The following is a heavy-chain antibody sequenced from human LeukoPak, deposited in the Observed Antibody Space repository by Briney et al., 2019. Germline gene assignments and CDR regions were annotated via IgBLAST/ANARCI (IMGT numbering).Heavy chain of an antibody. CDR1: GYTFTSYY. CDR3: AREIEWELASSFDY. CDR2: INPNSGGT. D-gene: IGHD1-26*01. Sequence: ASVKVSCKASGYTFTSYYMNWVRHAPGQGLEWMGWINPNSGGTNYAQKFQGRVTMTRDTSISTAYMELSRLRSDDTAVYYCAREIEWELASSFDYWGQGTLVTVSS. J-gene: IGHJ4*02. V-gene: IGHV1-2*02.